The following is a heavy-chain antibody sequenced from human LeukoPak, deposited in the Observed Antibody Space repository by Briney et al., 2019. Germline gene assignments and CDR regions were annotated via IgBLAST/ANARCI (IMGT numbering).Heavy chain of an antibody. CDR1: GFTFSNAW. Sequence: GGSLRLSCAASGFTFSNAWMSWVRQAPGKGLEWVGRIKSKTDGGTTDYAAPVKGRFTISRDDSKNTLYLQMNSLKTEDTAAYYCTTVSEFRAKEGIRYFDWLPDYWGQGTLVTVSS. CDR3: TTVSEFRAKEGIRYFDWLPDY. J-gene: IGHJ4*02. CDR2: IKSKTDGGTT. D-gene: IGHD3-9*01. V-gene: IGHV3-15*01.